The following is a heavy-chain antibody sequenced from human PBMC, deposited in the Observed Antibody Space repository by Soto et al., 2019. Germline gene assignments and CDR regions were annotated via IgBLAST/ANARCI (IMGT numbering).Heavy chain of an antibody. CDR2: IWYDGSNK. V-gene: IGHV3-33*01. J-gene: IGHJ5*02. D-gene: IGHD2-21*02. Sequence: QVQLVESGGAVVQPGRSLRLSCEASGFTFSSYGMHWVRQPPGKGLEWVGVIWYDGSNKLYADSVKGRFTISRDNSKKTLCVQMNSPSAEATTVYYRARNRGTVEVPPDKSWFAPWGQGTVVVVCS. CDR1: GFTFSSYG. CDR3: ARNRGTVEVPPDKSWFAP.